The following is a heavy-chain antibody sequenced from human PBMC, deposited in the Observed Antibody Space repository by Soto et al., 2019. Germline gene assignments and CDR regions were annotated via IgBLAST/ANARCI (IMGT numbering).Heavy chain of an antibody. D-gene: IGHD3-3*01. CDR1: GGSMSSGGNY. V-gene: IGHV4-31*03. Sequence: SETLSLTCTVSGGSMSSGGNYWGWVRQHPGKALEWIGHIYFSGTTFYNPSLKSRVNISIDTSKSHFSLYLTSVTAADTAVYCCVRVGPLGLEWLQSSQGGYDMDVWGQGTAVTVSS. CDR2: IYFSGTT. CDR3: VRVGPLGLEWLQSSQGGYDMDV. J-gene: IGHJ6*02.